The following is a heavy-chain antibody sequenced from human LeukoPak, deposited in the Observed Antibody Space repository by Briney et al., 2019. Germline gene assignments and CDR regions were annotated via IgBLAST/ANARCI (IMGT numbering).Heavy chain of an antibody. CDR1: GYTFTGYY. V-gene: IGHV1-2*02. Sequence: ASVKVSCTASGYTFTGYYINWVRQAPGQGLEWMGWINPYSGGTDYAQKFQGRVTMTRDTSISTAYLELSRLRSDDTAIYYCARPSHIVVAIDYWGQGTLVTVSS. D-gene: IGHD2-15*01. CDR3: ARPSHIVVAIDY. J-gene: IGHJ4*02. CDR2: INPYSGGT.